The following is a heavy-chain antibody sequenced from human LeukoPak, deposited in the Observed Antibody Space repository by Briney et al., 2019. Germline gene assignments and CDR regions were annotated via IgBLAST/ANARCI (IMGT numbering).Heavy chain of an antibody. CDR3: ARDPYYYDSSGFFDY. D-gene: IGHD3-22*01. J-gene: IGHJ4*02. Sequence: GGSLRLSCAASGFTFSSYWMSWVRQAPGKGLEWVAYIKQDGSEKYYVDSVKGRFTISRDNAKNSLYLQMNSLRAEDTAVYYCARDPYYYDSSGFFDYWGQGTLVTVSS. CDR1: GFTFSSYW. CDR2: IKQDGSEK. V-gene: IGHV3-7*01.